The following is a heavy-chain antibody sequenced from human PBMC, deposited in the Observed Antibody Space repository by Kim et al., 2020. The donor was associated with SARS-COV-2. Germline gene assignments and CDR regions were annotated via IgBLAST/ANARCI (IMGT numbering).Heavy chain of an antibody. CDR2: ISSSSSYI. V-gene: IGHV3-21*04. J-gene: IGHJ4*02. D-gene: IGHD6-19*01. CDR1: GFTFSSYS. CDR3: ARVLTSGWSYFDD. Sequence: GGSLRLSCAASGFTFSSYSMNWVRQAPGKGLEWISSISSSSSYIYYADSVKGRFTISRDNARASLYLQMNSLRAEDTAVYYCARVLTSGWSYFDDWGQGTLVTVSS.